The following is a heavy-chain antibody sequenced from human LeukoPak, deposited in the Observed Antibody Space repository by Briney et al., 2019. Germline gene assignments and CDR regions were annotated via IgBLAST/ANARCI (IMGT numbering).Heavy chain of an antibody. J-gene: IGHJ5*02. V-gene: IGHV3-23*01. D-gene: IGHD2-21*02. CDR3: AKGEHIVVVTANPNWFDP. CDR2: ISGSGGST. Sequence: GGSLRLSCAASGFTFSSNAMSWVRQAPGKGLEWVSAISGSGGSTYYADSVKGRFTISRDNSKNTLYLPMNSLRAEDTAVYYCAKGEHIVVVTANPNWFDPWGQGTLVTVSS. CDR1: GFTFSSNA.